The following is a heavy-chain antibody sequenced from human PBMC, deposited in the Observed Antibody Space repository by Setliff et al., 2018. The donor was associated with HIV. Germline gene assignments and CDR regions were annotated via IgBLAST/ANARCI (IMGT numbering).Heavy chain of an antibody. D-gene: IGHD3-22*01. CDR2: IYYSGST. CDR3: ARSCRSSGYCHFDY. CDR1: GGSINNDIYF. Sequence: SETLSLTCTVSGGSINNDIYFWSWIRQYPGKGLEWIGYIYYSGSTYYNPSLKSRITISVDTSTSTGYMEVYRLRSDDTAVYFCARSCRSSGYCHFDYWGQGTLVTVSS. J-gene: IGHJ4*02. V-gene: IGHV4-31*03.